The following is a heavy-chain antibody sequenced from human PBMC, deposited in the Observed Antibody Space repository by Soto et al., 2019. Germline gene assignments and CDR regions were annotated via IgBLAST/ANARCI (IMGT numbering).Heavy chain of an antibody. V-gene: IGHV4-31*11. CDR3: AREDAARIERWFDA. Sequence: QVQLQESGPRLVKPSQTLSLSCAVSGGSIISASYSWNWIRQSPGRGLEWIGHIYSSGSTYYNPSLKCRVSISVDTSNNQFSLKLTSVTAADTAVYFCAREDAARIERWFDAWGQGNLVTVSS. J-gene: IGHJ5*02. D-gene: IGHD6-6*01. CDR1: GGSIISASYS. CDR2: IYSSGST.